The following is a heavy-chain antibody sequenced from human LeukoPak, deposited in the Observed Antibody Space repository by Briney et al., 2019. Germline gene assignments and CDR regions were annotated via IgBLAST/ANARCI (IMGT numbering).Heavy chain of an antibody. D-gene: IGHD4-17*01. Sequence: GGSLRLSCAASGFTFSSYSMNWVRQAPGKGLEWVSSISSSSSYIYYADSVKGRFTISRDNAKNSLYLQMNSLRAEDTAVYYCARSTVTTGLVDYWGQGTLVTVS. CDR1: GFTFSSYS. CDR2: ISSSSSYI. J-gene: IGHJ4*02. CDR3: ARSTVTTGLVDY. V-gene: IGHV3-21*01.